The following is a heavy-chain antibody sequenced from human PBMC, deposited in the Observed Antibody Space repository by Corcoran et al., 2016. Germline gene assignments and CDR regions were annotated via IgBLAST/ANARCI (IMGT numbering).Heavy chain of an antibody. CDR3: ASYYDNSGYHDY. V-gene: IGHV3-53*01. Sequence: EVQLVESGGGLIQPGGSLRLSCAASGFTVTSNYMTWVRQALGKGLEWVSAIYSDSSTHYADSVKGRFTISRDNSKHTLDLQMNSLRAEETAVYYGASYYDNSGYHDYWGHGTRVTVSS. CDR2: IYSDSST. D-gene: IGHD3-22*01. CDR1: GFTVTSNY. J-gene: IGHJ4*01.